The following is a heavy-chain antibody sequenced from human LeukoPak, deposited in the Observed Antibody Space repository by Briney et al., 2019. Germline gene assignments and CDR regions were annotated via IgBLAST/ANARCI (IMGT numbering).Heavy chain of an antibody. V-gene: IGHV1-69*13. CDR3: ARVGSSQDIYYYYMDV. J-gene: IGHJ6*03. CDR1: GGTFSSYA. CDR2: TIPIFGTA. Sequence: SVKVSCKASGGTFSSYAISWVRQAPGQGLEWMGGTIPIFGTANYAQKFQGRVTITADESTSTAYMELSSLRSEDTAVYYCARVGSSQDIYYYYMDVWGKGTTVTVSS. D-gene: IGHD6-13*01.